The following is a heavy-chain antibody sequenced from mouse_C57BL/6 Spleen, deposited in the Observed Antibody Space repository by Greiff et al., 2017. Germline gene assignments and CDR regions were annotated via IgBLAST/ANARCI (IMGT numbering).Heavy chain of an antibody. J-gene: IGHJ4*01. CDR3: ARDYYGSSSYYYAMDD. D-gene: IGHD1-1*01. CDR2: IYPGDGDT. Sequence: QVQLQQSGAELVKPGASVKISCKASGYAFSSYWMNWVKQRPGKGLEWIGQIYPGDGDTNYNGKFKGKATLTADKSSSTAYMQLSILTSEDSAVYFCARDYYGSSSYYYAMDDRGPGASVTV. CDR1: GYAFSSYW. V-gene: IGHV1-80*01.